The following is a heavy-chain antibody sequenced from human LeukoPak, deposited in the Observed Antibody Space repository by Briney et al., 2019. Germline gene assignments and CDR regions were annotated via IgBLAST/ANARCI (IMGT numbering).Heavy chain of an antibody. V-gene: IGHV3-30*01. D-gene: IGHD2-2*01. Sequence: PGGPLRLSCAASGFTFSSYAMHWVRQAPGKGLEWVAVISYDGSNKYYADSVKGRFTISRDNSKNTLYLQMNSLRAEDTAVYYCARGGRVVPAAILAYWGQGTLVTVSS. J-gene: IGHJ4*02. CDR1: GFTFSSYA. CDR2: ISYDGSNK. CDR3: ARGGRVVPAAILAY.